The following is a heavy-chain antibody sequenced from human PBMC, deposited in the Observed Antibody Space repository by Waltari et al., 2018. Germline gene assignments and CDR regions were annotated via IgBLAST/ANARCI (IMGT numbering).Heavy chain of an antibody. D-gene: IGHD4-17*01. V-gene: IGHV4-59*01. Sequence: QVQLQESGPGLVKPSETLSLTCTVSGGSISSYYWSWIRQPPGKGLEWIGYIYYSGSTNYNPSLKSRVTISVDTSKNQFSLKLSSVTAADTAVYYCARDIPTVVTPTDAFDIWGQGTMVTVSS. CDR2: IYYSGST. CDR3: ARDIPTVVTPTDAFDI. J-gene: IGHJ3*02. CDR1: GGSISSYY.